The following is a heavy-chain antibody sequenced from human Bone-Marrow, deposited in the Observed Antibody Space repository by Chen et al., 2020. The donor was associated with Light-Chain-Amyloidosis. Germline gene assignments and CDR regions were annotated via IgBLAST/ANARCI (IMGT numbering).Heavy chain of an antibody. Sequence: VRLAESGGGLGQPGGSLRLSCPAYGFGFSASDMHWVRQAPGKGLEWIGRIYTSGSTNYNPSLKSRVTISVDTSKNQFSLKLSSVTAADTAVYYCARDRLARAGYCSGGSCYGRPSYYMDVWGKGTTVTVSS. J-gene: IGHJ6*03. D-gene: IGHD2-15*01. CDR3: ARDRLARAGYCSGGSCYGRPSYYMDV. CDR1: GFGFSASD. V-gene: IGHV4-4*07. CDR2: IYTSGST.